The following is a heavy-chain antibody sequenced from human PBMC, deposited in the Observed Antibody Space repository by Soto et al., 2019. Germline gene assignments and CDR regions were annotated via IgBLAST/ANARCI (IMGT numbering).Heavy chain of an antibody. Sequence: EVQLLESGGGLVQPGGSLRLSCAASGFSFRIYAMNWVRQAPGKGLEWVAGIIGAGAPYYADPVKGRFTISRDNSNNILYLQMNNLKDAATALYFCAKDVTPDGRWDIDYWGQGTLVTVSS. CDR1: GFSFRIYA. D-gene: IGHD1-26*01. J-gene: IGHJ4*02. CDR3: AKDVTPDGRWDIDY. CDR2: IIGAGAP. V-gene: IGHV3-23*01.